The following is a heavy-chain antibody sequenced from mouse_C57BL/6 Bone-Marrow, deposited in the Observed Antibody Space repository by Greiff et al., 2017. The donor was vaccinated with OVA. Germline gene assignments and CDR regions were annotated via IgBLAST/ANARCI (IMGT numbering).Heavy chain of an antibody. CDR3: ARRWYDYDWYFDV. J-gene: IGHJ1*03. CDR2: IYPGSGST. Sequence: VQLQQPGAELVKPGASVKMSCKASGYTFTSYWITWVKQRPGQGLEWIGDIYPGSGSTNYNEKFKSKATLTVDTSSSTAYMQLSSLTSEDSAVYYCARRWYDYDWYFDVWGTGTTVTVSS. D-gene: IGHD2-4*01. V-gene: IGHV1-55*01. CDR1: GYTFTSYW.